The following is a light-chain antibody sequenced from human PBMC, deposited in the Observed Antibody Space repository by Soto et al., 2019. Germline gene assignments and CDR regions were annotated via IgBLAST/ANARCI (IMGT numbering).Light chain of an antibody. CDR3: QHSYGTPWT. J-gene: IGKJ1*01. CDR1: QSISSY. Sequence: DIQMTQSPSSLSASIGDRVTITCRASQSISSYLTWYQQKPGKAPKLLIYAASSLQSGVPSRFSGSASGTDFTLTITNLQPEDFATYYCQHSYGTPWTFGQGTKVDIK. CDR2: AAS. V-gene: IGKV1-39*01.